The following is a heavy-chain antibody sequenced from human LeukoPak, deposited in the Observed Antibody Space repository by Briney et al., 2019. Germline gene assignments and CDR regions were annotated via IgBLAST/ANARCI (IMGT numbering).Heavy chain of an antibody. CDR3: ARDRGKAMIFGGREQYNRFDP. CDR2: INPNSGGT. V-gene: IGHV1-2*02. Sequence: GASVKVSCKASGYTFTGYYMHWVRQAPGQGLEWMGWINPNSGGTNYAQKFQGRVTMTRDTSISTAYMELSRLRSDDTAVYYCARDRGKAMIFGGREQYNRFDPWGQGTLVTVSS. CDR1: GYTFTGYY. J-gene: IGHJ5*02. D-gene: IGHD3/OR15-3a*01.